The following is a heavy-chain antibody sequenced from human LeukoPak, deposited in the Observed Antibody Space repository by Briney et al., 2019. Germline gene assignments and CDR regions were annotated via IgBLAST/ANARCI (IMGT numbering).Heavy chain of an antibody. D-gene: IGHD2-15*01. CDR3: ARVGSPLNWFDP. J-gene: IGHJ5*02. V-gene: IGHV4-34*01. CDR2: INHSGST. CDR1: GGSFSGYY. Sequence: MSSETLSLTCAVYGGSFSGYYWSWIRQPPGKGLEWIGEINHSGSTNYNPSLKSRVTISVDTSKNQFSLKLSPVTAADTAVYYCARVGSPLNWFDPWGQGTLVTVSS.